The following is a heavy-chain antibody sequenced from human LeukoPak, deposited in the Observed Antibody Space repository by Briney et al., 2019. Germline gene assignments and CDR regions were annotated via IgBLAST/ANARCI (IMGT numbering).Heavy chain of an antibody. Sequence: ASVTVSCKASGYTFTSYDINWVRQAPGQGLEWMGWMNPNSGNTGFAQKFQGRVTMTRNTSISTVYMELSSLRSEDTAVYYCARVLNYYDSSGYYDAFDIWGQGTMVTVSS. CDR2: MNPNSGNT. D-gene: IGHD3-22*01. CDR3: ARVLNYYDSSGYYDAFDI. J-gene: IGHJ3*02. V-gene: IGHV1-8*01. CDR1: GYTFTSYD.